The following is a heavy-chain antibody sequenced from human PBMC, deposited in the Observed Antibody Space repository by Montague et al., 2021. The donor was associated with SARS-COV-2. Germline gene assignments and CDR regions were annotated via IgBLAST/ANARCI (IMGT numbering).Heavy chain of an antibody. J-gene: IGHJ4*02. CDR2: TSYRSKKYN. CDR3: ARIPVGSEYDFDF. V-gene: IGHV6-1*01. D-gene: IGHD2-2*01. CDR1: GDSVTVTCNT. Sequence: CAISGDSVTVTCNTCAGSKSTRSNCIHWQGTTSYRSKKYNDYAESVKSRITIDPDTSKHQFSLHLNSATPEDTAVYYCARIPVGSEYDFDFWGQGTLVTVSS.